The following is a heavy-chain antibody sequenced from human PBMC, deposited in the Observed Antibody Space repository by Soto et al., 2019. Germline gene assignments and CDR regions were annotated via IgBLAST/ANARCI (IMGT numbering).Heavy chain of an antibody. D-gene: IGHD6-13*01. J-gene: IGHJ6*02. V-gene: IGHV4-31*03. Sequence: QVQLQESGPGLVKPSQTLSLTCTVSGGSISSGGYYWSWIRQHPGKGLEGIGYIYYSGSTYYNPSLKSRVTISVETSKNQFSLKLSSVTAADTAVYYCARQQQYYYYGMDVWGQGTTVTVSS. CDR3: ARQQQYYYYGMDV. CDR2: IYYSGST. CDR1: GGSISSGGYY.